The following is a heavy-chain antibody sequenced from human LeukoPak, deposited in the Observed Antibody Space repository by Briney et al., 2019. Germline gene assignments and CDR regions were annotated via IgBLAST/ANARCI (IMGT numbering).Heavy chain of an antibody. CDR3: AKVGELRYFEWSPDY. CDR2: SGSGGTT. V-gene: IGHV3-23*01. CDR1: GFSFSDYA. J-gene: IGHJ4*02. D-gene: IGHD3-9*01. Sequence: GGSLRLSCAASGFSFSDYAMSWVRQAPGKGLEWVSVSGSGGTTYYADSVKGRFTISRDNSKNTVFLQMNSLSADDTAVYYCAKVGELRYFEWSPDYWGQGTLLTVS.